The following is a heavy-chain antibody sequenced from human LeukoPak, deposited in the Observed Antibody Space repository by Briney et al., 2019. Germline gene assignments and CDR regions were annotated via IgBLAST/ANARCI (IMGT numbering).Heavy chain of an antibody. CDR1: GFTFSSYV. Sequence: GGSLRLSCAASGFTFSSYVMSWVRQAPGKGLEWVSAISGSGGSTYYADSVKGRFTISGDNSKNTLDLQLNSLRAEDTAIYYCAKFMVRDSDAFDIWGQGTMVTVSS. CDR3: AKFMVRDSDAFDI. CDR2: ISGSGGST. V-gene: IGHV3-23*01. D-gene: IGHD3-10*01. J-gene: IGHJ3*02.